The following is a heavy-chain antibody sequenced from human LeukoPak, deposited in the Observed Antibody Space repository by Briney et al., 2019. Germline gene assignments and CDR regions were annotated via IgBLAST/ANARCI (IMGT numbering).Heavy chain of an antibody. D-gene: IGHD2-8*01. CDR2: INPNSGGT. V-gene: IGHV1-2*02. Sequence: ASVKVSCKASGYTFTGYYMHWVRQAPGQGLEWMGWINPNSGGTNYAQKFQGRVTMTRDTSISTAYMELSRLRPDDTAVYYCARGGYCTNGVCYSHYYYGMDVWGQGTTVTVSS. CDR1: GYTFTGYY. CDR3: ARGGYCTNGVCYSHYYYGMDV. J-gene: IGHJ6*02.